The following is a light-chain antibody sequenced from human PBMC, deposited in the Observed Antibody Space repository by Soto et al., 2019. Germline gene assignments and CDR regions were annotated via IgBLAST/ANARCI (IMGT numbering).Light chain of an antibody. CDR1: QSVSSS. J-gene: IGKJ4*01. V-gene: IGKV3-11*01. Sequence: ENVLTQSPATLSLSPGERATLSCRASQSVSSSLAWYQQNPGQAPRLLIFDASNRATGIPVRFSGSGSGTDFTLTISSLEPEDFTVYYCQQHSNWPLTFGGGTRVEIK. CDR3: QQHSNWPLT. CDR2: DAS.